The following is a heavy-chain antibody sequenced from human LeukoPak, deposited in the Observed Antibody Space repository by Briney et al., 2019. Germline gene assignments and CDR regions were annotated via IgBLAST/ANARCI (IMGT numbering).Heavy chain of an antibody. D-gene: IGHD5-24*01. V-gene: IGHV3-21*01. CDR3: ARDRDGYNLVDIESPFDY. J-gene: IGHJ4*02. CDR1: GFTFSSYS. CDR2: ISSSSSYI. Sequence: PGGSLRLSCAASGFTFSSYSMNWVRQAPGKGLEWVSSISSSSSYIYYADSVKGRFTISRDNAKNSLYLQMNSLRAEDTAVYYCARDRDGYNLVDIESPFDYWGQGTLVSVSS.